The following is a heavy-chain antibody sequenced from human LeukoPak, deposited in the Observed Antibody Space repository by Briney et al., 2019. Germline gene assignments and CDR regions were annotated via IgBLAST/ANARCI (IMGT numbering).Heavy chain of an antibody. CDR2: IKSKTDGGTT. CDR3: TTKLGIAAPYYFDY. D-gene: IGHD6-25*01. J-gene: IGHJ4*02. V-gene: IGHV3-15*01. Sequence: GGSLRLSCAASGFTFSNAWMSWVRQAPGKGLEWVGRIKSKTDGGTTDYAAPVKGRFTISRDDSKNTLYLQMNSLKTEDTAVYYCTTKLGIAAPYYFDYWGQGTLVTVSS. CDR1: GFTFSNAW.